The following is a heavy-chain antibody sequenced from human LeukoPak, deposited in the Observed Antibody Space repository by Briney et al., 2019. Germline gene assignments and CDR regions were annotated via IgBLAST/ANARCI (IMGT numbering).Heavy chain of an antibody. Sequence: PGGSLRLSCAASGFTFSSYAMSWVRQAPGKGLEWVSGIGGSDGRTYYADSVEGRFTISRDNSKNTLYLQMNSLRAEDTAIYYCAKMPVSYSSGWSTFDYWGQGSLVTVSS. CDR3: AKMPVSYSSGWSTFDY. V-gene: IGHV3-23*01. CDR2: IGGSDGRT. D-gene: IGHD6-19*01. CDR1: GFTFSSYA. J-gene: IGHJ4*02.